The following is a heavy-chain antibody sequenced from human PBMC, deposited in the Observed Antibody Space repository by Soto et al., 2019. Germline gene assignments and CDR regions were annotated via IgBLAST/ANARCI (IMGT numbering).Heavy chain of an antibody. CDR2: ISGSGGST. V-gene: IGHV3-23*01. CDR1: GFSFSNYA. CDR3: AYDTSGYYYVYY. J-gene: IGHJ4*02. Sequence: EVQLLESGGGLVQPGGSLRLSCAASGFSFSNYAMTWVRQAPGKGLEWVSAISGSGGSTYYADSVKGQFTMPRDNSKNTLYLQMNSLRAEDTAIYYCAYDTSGYYYVYYWGQGTLVTVSS. D-gene: IGHD3-22*01.